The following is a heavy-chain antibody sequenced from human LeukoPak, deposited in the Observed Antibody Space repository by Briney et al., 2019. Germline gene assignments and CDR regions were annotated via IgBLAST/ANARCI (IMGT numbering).Heavy chain of an antibody. V-gene: IGHV6-1*01. J-gene: IGHJ4*02. CDR2: TFYRSKWYN. CDR1: GDSVSSNSAA. D-gene: IGHD3-22*01. CDR3: ARDNYYDSSGYYYVLDY. Sequence: SQTLSLTCAISGDSVSSNSAAWNWIRQSPSRGLEWLGRTFYRSKWYNDYAVSVKSRITINPDTSKNQVSLQLNPVTPEDTAVYYCARDNYYDSSGYYYVLDYWGQGTLVTVSS.